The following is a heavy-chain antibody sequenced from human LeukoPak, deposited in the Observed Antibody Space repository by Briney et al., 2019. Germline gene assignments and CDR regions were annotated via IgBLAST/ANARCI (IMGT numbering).Heavy chain of an antibody. CDR2: INPNSSGT. CDR3: ARAKSAMVTYYYYMDV. Sequence: ASVKVSCKASGYTFTGYYMHWVRQAPGQGLEWMGWINPNSSGTNYAQKFQGRVTMTRDTSISTAYMELSRLRSDDTAVYYCARAKSAMVTYYYYMDVWGKGTTVTVSS. D-gene: IGHD5-18*01. J-gene: IGHJ6*03. CDR1: GYTFTGYY. V-gene: IGHV1-2*02.